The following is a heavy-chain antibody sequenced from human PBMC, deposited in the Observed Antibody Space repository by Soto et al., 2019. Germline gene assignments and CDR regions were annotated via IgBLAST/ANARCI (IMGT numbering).Heavy chain of an antibody. V-gene: IGHV3-23*01. D-gene: IGHD3-22*01. CDR2: ISGSGGGT. CDR1: GFTFSSYA. Sequence: EVQLLESGGGLVQPGGSLRLSCAASGFTFSSYAMSWVRQAPGKGLEWVSVISGSGGGTYYADSVKGRFTISRDNSKRTLYMQMNSLRAEDTAIYYCAKERALDSSGSGRYFDLWGRGTLLTVSS. CDR3: AKERALDSSGSGRYFDL. J-gene: IGHJ2*01.